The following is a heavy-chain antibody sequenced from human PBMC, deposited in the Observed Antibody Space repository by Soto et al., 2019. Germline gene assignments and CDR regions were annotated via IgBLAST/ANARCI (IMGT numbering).Heavy chain of an antibody. CDR1: CGSFIGYY. CDR3: ARRSGSYFFYFDY. J-gene: IGHJ4*02. V-gene: IGHV4-34*01. Sequence: SETLSLTCAVYCGSFIGYYWSWIRQPPGKGLEWIGEINHSGSTNYNPSLKSRVTISVDTSKNQFSLKLSSVTAADTAVYYCARRSGSYFFYFDYWGQGTLVTVS. CDR2: INHSGST. D-gene: IGHD1-26*01.